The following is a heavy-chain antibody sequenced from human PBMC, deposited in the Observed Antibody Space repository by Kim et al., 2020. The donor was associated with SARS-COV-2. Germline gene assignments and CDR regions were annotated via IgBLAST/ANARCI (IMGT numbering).Heavy chain of an antibody. CDR2: IRSKAYGGTT. CDR3: LIDCSGGSCYGGDAFDI. V-gene: IGHV3-49*03. J-gene: IGHJ3*02. D-gene: IGHD2-15*01. CDR1: GFTFGDYA. Sequence: GGSLRLSCTVSGFTFGDYAMSWFCQAPGKGLEWVGFIRSKAYGGTTEYAASVKGRFTISRDDSKSIAYLQMNSLKTEDTAVYYCLIDCSGGSCYGGDAFDIWGQGTMVTVSS.